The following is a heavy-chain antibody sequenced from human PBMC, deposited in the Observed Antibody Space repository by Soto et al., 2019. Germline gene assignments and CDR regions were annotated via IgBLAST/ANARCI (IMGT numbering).Heavy chain of an antibody. D-gene: IGHD3-10*01. Sequence: PGGSLRLACAASGFTFSHSAMHWVRQAPGKGLEYVAAIGRNGASTYYPGSVKGRFIISRDNSETTLDLQLNSLRAEDTAVYFCAKDRPLLRHYFDYLGQGTLVTVSS. CDR3: AKDRPLLRHYFDY. J-gene: IGHJ4*02. CDR2: IGRNGAST. V-gene: IGHV3-64*04. CDR1: GFTFSHSA.